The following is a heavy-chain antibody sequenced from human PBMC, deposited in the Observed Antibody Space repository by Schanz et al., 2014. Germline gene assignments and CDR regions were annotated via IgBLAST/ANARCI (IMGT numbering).Heavy chain of an antibody. CDR3: AKGGDGKQTFDI. Sequence: LVESGGGVVQPGRSLRLSCAASGFTFSNYAMHWVRQAPGKGPEWMAVISFDGSNKYYADSVKGRFTISRDNSKNTVYLQMNSLRPEDTTVYYCAKGGDGKQTFDIWGQGTMVTVSS. D-gene: IGHD3-16*01. CDR1: GFTFSNYA. J-gene: IGHJ3*02. CDR2: ISFDGSNK. V-gene: IGHV3-30*18.